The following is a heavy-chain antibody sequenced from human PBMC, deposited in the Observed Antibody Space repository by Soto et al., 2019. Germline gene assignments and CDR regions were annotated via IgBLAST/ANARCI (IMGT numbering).Heavy chain of an antibody. D-gene: IGHD3-10*01. Sequence: SQTLSLTCAISGDSVSSNSAAWNWIRQSPSRGLEWLGRTYYRSKWYNDYAVSVKSRITINPDTSKNQFSLQLNSVTPEDTAVSYCARDHYYGSGSYYSLPDYYYYGMDVWGQGTTVTVS. J-gene: IGHJ6*02. CDR3: ARDHYYGSGSYYSLPDYYYYGMDV. CDR1: GDSVSSNSAA. V-gene: IGHV6-1*01. CDR2: TYYRSKWYN.